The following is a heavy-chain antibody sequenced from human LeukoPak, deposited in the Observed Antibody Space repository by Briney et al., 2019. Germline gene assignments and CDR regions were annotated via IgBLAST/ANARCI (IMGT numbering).Heavy chain of an antibody. Sequence: PGGSLRLSCAASGLTFSNYAMSWVRQAPGKGLEWVSAISSSGGSTFYAESVKGRFTISRDNPKNTLYLQMNSLRAEDTAVYYCAKAWPTGKADYWGQGTLVTVSS. CDR1: GLTFSNYA. D-gene: IGHD7-27*01. CDR2: ISSSGGST. J-gene: IGHJ4*02. CDR3: AKAWPTGKADY. V-gene: IGHV3-23*01.